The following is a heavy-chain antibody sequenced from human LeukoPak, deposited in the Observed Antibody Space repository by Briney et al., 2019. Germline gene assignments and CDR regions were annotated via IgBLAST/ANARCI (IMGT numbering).Heavy chain of an antibody. CDR1: GFTVSSNY. J-gene: IGHJ4*02. Sequence: GGSLRLSCAASGFTVSSNYMSWVRQAPGKGLERVSVIYSGGSTYYADSVKGRFTISRDNSKNTLYLQMNSLRAEDTAVYYCARDWSWSGYYKGLAVDYWGQGTLVTVSS. CDR3: ARDWSWSGYYKGLAVDY. V-gene: IGHV3-66*02. D-gene: IGHD3-3*01. CDR2: IYSGGST.